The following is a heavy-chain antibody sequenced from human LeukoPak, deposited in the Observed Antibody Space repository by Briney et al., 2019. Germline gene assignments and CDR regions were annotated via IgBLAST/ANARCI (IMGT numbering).Heavy chain of an antibody. Sequence: SVKVSCKASGGTFSSYAISWVRQAPGQGLEWMGGIIPIFGTANYAQKFQGRVTITADKSTSTAYMELSSLRSEDTAVYYCARGDHIAAGWDVGWFDPWGQGTLVTVSS. V-gene: IGHV1-69*06. D-gene: IGHD6-6*01. CDR2: IIPIFGTA. CDR3: ARGDHIAAGWDVGWFDP. CDR1: GGTFSSYA. J-gene: IGHJ5*02.